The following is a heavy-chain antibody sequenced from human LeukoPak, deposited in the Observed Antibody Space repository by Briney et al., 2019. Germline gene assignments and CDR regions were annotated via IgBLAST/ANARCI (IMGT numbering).Heavy chain of an antibody. D-gene: IGHD4-23*01. CDR3: ARDEGTVVTLYWYFDL. J-gene: IGHJ2*01. CDR1: GFTFSSYS. Sequence: PGGSLRLSCAASGFTFSSYSMNWVRQAPGKGLEWVSSISSSSSYIYYADSVKGRFTISRDNAKNSLYLQMNSLRAEDTAVYYCARDEGTVVTLYWYFDLWGRGTLVTVSS. CDR2: ISSSSSYI. V-gene: IGHV3-21*01.